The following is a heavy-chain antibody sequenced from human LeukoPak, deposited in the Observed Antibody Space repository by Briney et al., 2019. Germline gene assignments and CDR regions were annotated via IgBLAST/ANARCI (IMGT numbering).Heavy chain of an antibody. J-gene: IGHJ4*02. CDR3: ARAPEGGAAVLGG. Sequence: SETLSPTCTVSGGSISSGSYYWSWIRQPAGKGLEWIGRIYTSGSTNYNPSLTSRVTISVDTSKDEFSLKLSSVTAADTAVYYCARAPEGGAAVLGGWGQGTLVTVSS. CDR2: IYTSGST. CDR1: GGSISSGSYY. V-gene: IGHV4-61*02. D-gene: IGHD6-25*01.